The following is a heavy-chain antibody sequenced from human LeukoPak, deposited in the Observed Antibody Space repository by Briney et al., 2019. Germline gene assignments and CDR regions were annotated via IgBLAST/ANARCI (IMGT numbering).Heavy chain of an antibody. D-gene: IGHD1-1*01. V-gene: IGHV3-30*18. J-gene: IGHJ4*02. Sequence: PGGSLRLSCTGSGFNFTYYAIYWVRQAPGKGLEWVAVVSYDGNDGYYADSVKGRFSISRDNSQNTVTLQMNNLRVDDTAIYYCAKLAWNDGSYYFDYWGQGTLVTVSS. CDR3: AKLAWNDGSYYFDY. CDR1: GFNFTYYA. CDR2: VSYDGNDG.